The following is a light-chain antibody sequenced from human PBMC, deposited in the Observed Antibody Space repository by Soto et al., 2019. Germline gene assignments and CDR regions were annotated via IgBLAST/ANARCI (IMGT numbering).Light chain of an antibody. CDR3: SSYTSSILV. CDR2: EVS. V-gene: IGLV2-14*01. J-gene: IGLJ3*02. Sequence: QSALTQPASVSGSPGQSITISCTGTNSDVGGYNYVSWYQQYPGKAPKLMIYEVSNRPSGVSNRFSGSKSGNTASLTISGRQAEDEADYYCSSYTSSILVFGGGTKVTVL. CDR1: NSDVGGYNY.